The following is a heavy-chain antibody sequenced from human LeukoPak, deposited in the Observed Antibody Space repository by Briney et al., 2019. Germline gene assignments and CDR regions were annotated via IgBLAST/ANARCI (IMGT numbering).Heavy chain of an antibody. Sequence: SETLSLTCTVSGGSISSYYWSWIRQPPGKGLEWIGYIYYSGSTNYNPSLKSRVTISVDTSKNQFSLKLSSVTAADTAVYSCARGPYGSGRNFDYWGQGTLVTVSS. CDR2: IYYSGST. D-gene: IGHD3-10*01. CDR3: ARGPYGSGRNFDY. V-gene: IGHV4-59*01. CDR1: GGSISSYY. J-gene: IGHJ4*02.